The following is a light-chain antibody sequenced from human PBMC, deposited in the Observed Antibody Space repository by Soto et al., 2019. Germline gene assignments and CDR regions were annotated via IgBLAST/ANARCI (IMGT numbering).Light chain of an antibody. J-gene: IGKJ1*01. Sequence: IVLTQSPGTLSLSPGERATRSCRASQSVSNNYLAWYQQKPGQAPRLLIYGASSRATGIPDRFSGSGSGTDFTLTISRLEPGDFAVYYCQQYVTSPPGTFGQGTKVDIK. CDR2: GAS. V-gene: IGKV3-20*01. CDR1: QSVSNNY. CDR3: QQYVTSPPGT.